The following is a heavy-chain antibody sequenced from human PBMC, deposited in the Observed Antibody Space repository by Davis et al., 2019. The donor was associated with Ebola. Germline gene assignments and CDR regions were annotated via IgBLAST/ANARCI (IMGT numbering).Heavy chain of an antibody. V-gene: IGHV4-59*01. D-gene: IGHD6-19*01. J-gene: IGHJ4*02. Sequence: PSETLSLTCTVSGGSISSYYWSWIRQPPGKGLEWIGYIYYSGSTNYNPSLKSRVTISVDTSKNQFSLKLSSVTAADTAVYYCASQRRSGWIDYWGQGTLVTVSS. CDR1: GGSISSYY. CDR2: IYYSGST. CDR3: ASQRRSGWIDY.